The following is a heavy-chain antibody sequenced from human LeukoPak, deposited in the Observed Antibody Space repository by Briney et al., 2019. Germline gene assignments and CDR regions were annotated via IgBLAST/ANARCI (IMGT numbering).Heavy chain of an antibody. Sequence: GGSLRLSCAVSGFRFGSDWMSWVRQAPGKGLEWVANISPDGSEKFYVDAVKGRFIISRDNGKNSLYLQLNSLRADDTAVYYCARGDKFSGDYWGQGTLVTVSS. D-gene: IGHD2-15*01. CDR1: GFRFGSDW. J-gene: IGHJ4*02. V-gene: IGHV3-7*04. CDR3: ARGDKFSGDY. CDR2: ISPDGSEK.